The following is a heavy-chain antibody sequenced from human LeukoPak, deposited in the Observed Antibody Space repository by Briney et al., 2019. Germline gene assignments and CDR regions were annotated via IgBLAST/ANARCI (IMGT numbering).Heavy chain of an antibody. CDR3: ARDRGTMIVVDPPDY. CDR1: GFTFSSYG. CDR2: ISYDGSNK. J-gene: IGHJ4*02. D-gene: IGHD3-22*01. V-gene: IGHV3-30*03. Sequence: GSLRLSCAASGFTFSSYGMHWVRQAPGKGLEWVAVISYDGSNKYYADSVKGRFTISRDNSKNTLYLQMNSLRAEDTAVYYCARDRGTMIVVDPPDYWGQGTLVTVSS.